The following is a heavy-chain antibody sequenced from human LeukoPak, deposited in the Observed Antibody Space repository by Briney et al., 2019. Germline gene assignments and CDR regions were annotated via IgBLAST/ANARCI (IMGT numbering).Heavy chain of an antibody. CDR1: GFPYSSYA. V-gene: IGHV3-23*01. Sequence: GGSLRLPCAASGFPYSSYAMSWVRQAPGKGLEWVSAISYNGGRRHNADSVKGRFTISRDNSKNTLYPQMNSLRAEDTAVYYCAKDSFAETYYYDSSGYSFDYWGQGTLVTVSS. CDR3: AKDSFAETYYYDSSGYSFDY. CDR2: ISYNGGRR. D-gene: IGHD3-22*01. J-gene: IGHJ4*02.